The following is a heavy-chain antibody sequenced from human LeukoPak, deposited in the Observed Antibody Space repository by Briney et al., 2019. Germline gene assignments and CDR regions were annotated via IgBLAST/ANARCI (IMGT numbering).Heavy chain of an antibody. CDR3: ASQNTLRGYSYGGWFDP. V-gene: IGHV4-4*07. CDR1: GGSISSYY. Sequence: RASETLSLTCTVSGGSISSYYWSWIRQPAGRGLEWIGCIYTSGSTNYNPSLKSRVTMSVDTSKNQFSLKLSSVTAADTAVYYCASQNTLRGYSYGGWFDPWGQGTLVTVSS. D-gene: IGHD5-18*01. J-gene: IGHJ5*02. CDR2: IYTSGST.